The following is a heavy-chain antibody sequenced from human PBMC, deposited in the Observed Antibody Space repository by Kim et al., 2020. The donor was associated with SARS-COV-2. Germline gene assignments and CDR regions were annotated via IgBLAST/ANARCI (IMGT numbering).Heavy chain of an antibody. CDR3: ARGQLYG. D-gene: IGHD2-8*01. J-gene: IGHJ4*02. Sequence: NSGGTNYAQKFQGRVTMTRDTSISTAYMELSRLRSDDTAVYYCARGQLYGWGQGTLVTVSS. CDR2: NSGGT. V-gene: IGHV1-2*02.